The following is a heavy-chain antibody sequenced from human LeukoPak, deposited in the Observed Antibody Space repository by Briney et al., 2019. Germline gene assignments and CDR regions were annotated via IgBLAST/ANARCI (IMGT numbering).Heavy chain of an antibody. J-gene: IGHJ4*01. CDR3: ARGQYTSDWYYFDY. D-gene: IGHD6-19*01. Sequence: GGSLRLSCAASGFTFNSYEMNWVRQAPGKGLEWLSFISSSGSIIYYADSMKGRFTISRDNAKNSLYLQMNSLRAEDTAVYYCARGQYTSDWYYFDYWGHGTLVSVSS. V-gene: IGHV3-48*03. CDR2: ISSSGSII. CDR1: GFTFNSYE.